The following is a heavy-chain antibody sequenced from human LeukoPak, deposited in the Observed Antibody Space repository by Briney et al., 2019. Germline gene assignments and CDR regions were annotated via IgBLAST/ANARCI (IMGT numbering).Heavy chain of an antibody. V-gene: IGHV3-21*01. Sequence: GSLRLSCAASGFTFIIYSMNWVRQAPGKGLEWVSSISSSSSYIYYADSVRGRFTISRDNAKNSLYLQMNSLRAEDTAVYYCAREISSSSRINWFDPWGQGTLVTVSS. CDR3: AREISSSSRINWFDP. D-gene: IGHD6-6*01. CDR1: GFTFIIYS. CDR2: ISSSSSYI. J-gene: IGHJ5*02.